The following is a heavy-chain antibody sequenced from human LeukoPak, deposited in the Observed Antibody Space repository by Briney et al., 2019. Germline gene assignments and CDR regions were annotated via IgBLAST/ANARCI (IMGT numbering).Heavy chain of an antibody. D-gene: IGHD3-3*01. CDR2: IYSGGST. Sequence: GGSLRLSCAASGFTVSSNYMSWVRQAPGKGLGWVSVIYSGGSTYYADSVKGRFTISRDNSKNTLYLQMNSLRAEDTAVYYCARGYYDFWSGYYPFDYWGQGTLVTVSS. CDR3: ARGYYDFWSGYYPFDY. V-gene: IGHV3-66*01. CDR1: GFTVSSNY. J-gene: IGHJ4*02.